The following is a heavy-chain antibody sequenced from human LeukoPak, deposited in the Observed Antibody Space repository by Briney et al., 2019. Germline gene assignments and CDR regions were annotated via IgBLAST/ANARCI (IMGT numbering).Heavy chain of an antibody. Sequence: SQTLSLTCAISGDSVSSKSAAWNWIRQSPSRGLEWLGRTYYRSKWYNDYAVSVKSRITINPDTSKNQFSLQLNSVTPEDTAVYYCARDREGYSYGLVYYYYGMDVWGQGTTVTVSS. CDR2: TYYRSKWYN. CDR3: ARDREGYSYGLVYYYYGMDV. D-gene: IGHD5-18*01. V-gene: IGHV6-1*01. J-gene: IGHJ6*02. CDR1: GDSVSSKSAA.